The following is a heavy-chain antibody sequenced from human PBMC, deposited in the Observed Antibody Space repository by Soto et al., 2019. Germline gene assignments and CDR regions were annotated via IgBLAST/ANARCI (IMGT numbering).Heavy chain of an antibody. V-gene: IGHV4-39*07. CDR1: GGSISSSSYY. D-gene: IGHD3-10*01. Sequence: SETLSLTCTVSGGSISSSSYYWGWIRQPPGKGLEWIGSIYHSGSTYYNPSLKSRVTISVDTSKNQFSLKLSSVTAADTAVYYCAREREASYYYGSGSYYMVDWFDPWGQGTLVTVSS. J-gene: IGHJ5*02. CDR2: IYHSGST. CDR3: AREREASYYYGSGSYYMVDWFDP.